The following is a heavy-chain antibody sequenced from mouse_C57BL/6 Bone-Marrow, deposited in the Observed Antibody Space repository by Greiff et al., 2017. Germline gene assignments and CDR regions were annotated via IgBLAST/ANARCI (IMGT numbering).Heavy chain of an antibody. D-gene: IGHD6-2*01. CDR2: ISDGGSYT. V-gene: IGHV5-4*03. J-gene: IGHJ2*01. CDR1: GFTFSSYA. CDR3: ARDLCWE. Sequence: EVKLVESGGGLVKPGGSLKLSCAASGFTFSSYAMSWVRQTPEKRLEWVATISDGGSYTYSPDNVKGRFTISRDNAKNNLYLQMSHLKSEDTAMYYCARDLCWERGQGTTLTVSS.